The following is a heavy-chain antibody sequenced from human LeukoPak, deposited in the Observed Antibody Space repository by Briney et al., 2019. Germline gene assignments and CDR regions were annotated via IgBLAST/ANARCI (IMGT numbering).Heavy chain of an antibody. D-gene: IGHD5-18*01. Sequence: GGSLRLSCAASGFTFSSYVMHWVRQAPGKGLEWVAIISYDGSNEYYADSVKGRFTISRDNSKNTLYLQMNSLRAADTAVYYCARGDWRGYSYDETYWGQGTLVTVSS. J-gene: IGHJ4*02. CDR3: ARGDWRGYSYDETY. V-gene: IGHV3-30*04. CDR1: GFTFSSYV. CDR2: ISYDGSNE.